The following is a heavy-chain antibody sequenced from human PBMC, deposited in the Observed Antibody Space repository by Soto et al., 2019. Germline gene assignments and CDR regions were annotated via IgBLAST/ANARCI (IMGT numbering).Heavy chain of an antibody. J-gene: IGHJ3*02. V-gene: IGHV3-23*01. Sequence: HPRGTLRLSCAASGLTFSSYAMSWVRQAPGKGLEWVSAISGSGGSTYYADSVKGRFTISRDNSKNTLYLQMNSLRAEDTAVYYCAKDTVLSYQLPIRDAFDIWGQGTMVTVSS. CDR1: GLTFSSYA. CDR2: ISGSGGST. CDR3: AKDTVLSYQLPIRDAFDI. D-gene: IGHD2-2*01.